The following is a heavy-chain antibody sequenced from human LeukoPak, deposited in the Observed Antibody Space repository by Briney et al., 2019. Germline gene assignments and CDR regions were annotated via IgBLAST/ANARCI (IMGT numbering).Heavy chain of an antibody. CDR1: GFTFSSYEMN. J-gene: IGHJ4*02. CDR2: ITLYSDTT. CDR3: ARGFGYDFADY. V-gene: IGHV4-30-4*08. D-gene: IGHD2-2*01. Sequence: LRLSCAASGFTFSSYEMNWIRQPPGGGLEWMGFITLYSDTTSYNPSLKSRLMISIDTSKNQFSLTLTSVTAADTAVYFCARGFGYDFADYWGQGILVTVSS.